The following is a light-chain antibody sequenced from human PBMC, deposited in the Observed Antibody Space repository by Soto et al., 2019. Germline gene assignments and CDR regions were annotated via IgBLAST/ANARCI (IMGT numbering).Light chain of an antibody. V-gene: IGKV3-20*01. CDR2: GAS. CDR3: QQYVSPPIT. J-gene: IGKJ5*01. Sequence: EIVLTQSPGTLSLSPGERATLSCRASQSVTSTYLGWYQQKPGQAPSLLIYGASSRATGIPDRFSGSGSGTDFTFTISRLEPEDFAVYYCQQYVSPPITFGQGTRLEIK. CDR1: QSVTSTY.